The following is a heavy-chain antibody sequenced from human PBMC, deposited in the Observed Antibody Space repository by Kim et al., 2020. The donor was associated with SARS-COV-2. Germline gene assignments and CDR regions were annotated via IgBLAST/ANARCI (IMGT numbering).Heavy chain of an antibody. CDR1: GFTFSSYW. J-gene: IGHJ4*02. CDR2: INSDGGTT. V-gene: IGHV3-74*01. Sequence: GGSLRLSCAASGFTFSSYWMHWVRQAPGKGLVWVSRINSDGGTTSYADSVKGRFTISRDNAKSKMYLQMNSLRAEDTAVDYCASRRYTGTYYYFDYWGKG. D-gene: IGHD1-26*01. CDR3: ASRRYTGTYYYFDY.